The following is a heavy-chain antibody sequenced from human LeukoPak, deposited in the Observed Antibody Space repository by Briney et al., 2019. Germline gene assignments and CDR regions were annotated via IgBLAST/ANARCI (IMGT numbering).Heavy chain of an antibody. CDR3: ARAFGLTDY. CDR2: INSDGSST. V-gene: IGHV3-74*01. J-gene: IGHJ4*02. Sequence: GGSLRLSCAVSGFTLNSYWMHWVRQAPGKGLVWVSRINSDGSSTSYADSVKGRFTISRDNAKSTLYLQMNSLRDEDTAVYYCARAFGLTDYWGQGTLVTVSS. D-gene: IGHD3/OR15-3a*01. CDR1: GFTLNSYW.